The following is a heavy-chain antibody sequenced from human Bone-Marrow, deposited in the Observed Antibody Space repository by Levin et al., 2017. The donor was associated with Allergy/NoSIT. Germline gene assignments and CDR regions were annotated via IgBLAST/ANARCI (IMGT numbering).Heavy chain of an antibody. D-gene: IGHD3-10*01. J-gene: IGHJ5*02. CDR3: ARAEKFGYYSDSGSSFFDP. CDR1: GASISNSYW. V-gene: IGHV4-4*02. CDR2: IFHSGIT. Sequence: SETLSLTCAVSGASISNSYWWSWVRQSPGKGLEWIGEIFHSGITDYNPSLRSRVTISVDKSKSQFYLRLNSVTAADTAMYFCARAEKFGYYSDSGSSFFDPWGQGTLVTVSS.